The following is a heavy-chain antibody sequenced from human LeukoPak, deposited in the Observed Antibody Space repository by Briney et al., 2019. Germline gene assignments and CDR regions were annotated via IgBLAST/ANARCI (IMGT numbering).Heavy chain of an antibody. J-gene: IGHJ2*01. CDR1: GGSISHYF. D-gene: IGHD6-19*01. Sequence: SETPSLTCTVSGGSISHYFWSWIRQPPGKALEWIGYIYYSGSTNYNPSLKSRVTISVDTSKNQFSLKLSSVTAADTAVYYCAKTVAGYWYFDLWGRGTLVTVSS. CDR3: AKTVAGYWYFDL. CDR2: IYYSGST. V-gene: IGHV4-59*08.